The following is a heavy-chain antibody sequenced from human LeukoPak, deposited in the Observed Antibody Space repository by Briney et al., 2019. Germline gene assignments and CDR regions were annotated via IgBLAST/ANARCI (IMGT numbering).Heavy chain of an antibody. D-gene: IGHD3-10*01. V-gene: IGHV1-2*02. J-gene: IGHJ4*02. CDR2: INPNSGGT. Sequence: ASVKVSCKASGYTFTDYYMHWVRQAPGQGLEWMGWINPNSGGTDYAQKFQGRVTMTRDTSISTAYMELSRLRSDDTAAYYCARVRGVNSGSYGFDYWGQGTLVTVSS. CDR3: ARVRGVNSGSYGFDY. CDR1: GYTFTDYY.